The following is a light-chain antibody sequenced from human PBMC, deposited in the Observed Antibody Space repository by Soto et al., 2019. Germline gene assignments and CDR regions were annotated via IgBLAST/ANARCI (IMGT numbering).Light chain of an antibody. CDR2: DVS. Sequence: QSALTQPRSVSGSPGQSVTISCTGTSSDVGGYNYVSWYQQHPGKAPKLMIVDVSKRPSGVPDRFSGSKSANTASLTISGLQAEDEADYYCCSYAGSYTYVFGTGTKVTVL. J-gene: IGLJ1*01. V-gene: IGLV2-11*01. CDR1: SSDVGGYNY. CDR3: CSYAGSYTYV.